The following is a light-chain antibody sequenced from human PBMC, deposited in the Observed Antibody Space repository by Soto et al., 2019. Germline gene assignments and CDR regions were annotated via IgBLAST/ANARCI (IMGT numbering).Light chain of an antibody. CDR2: EVN. CDR3: SSYTSSDSVYV. V-gene: IGLV2-14*01. J-gene: IGLJ1*01. CDR1: SSDVGGYDY. Sequence: QSVLTQPASVSGSPGQSITISCTGTSSDVGGYDYVSWYQQHPGKAPKVLIYEVNSRPSGVSDRFSGSKSGNTASLTISGLQAEDEADYYCSSYTSSDSVYVFGSGTKVTVL.